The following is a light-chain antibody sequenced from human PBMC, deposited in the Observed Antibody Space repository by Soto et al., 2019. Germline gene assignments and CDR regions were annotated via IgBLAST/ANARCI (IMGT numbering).Light chain of an antibody. CDR3: TSYTSTIPSV. Sequence: LTQPDSLTGPPGQSITISCTGSSNDVCGYNYVSWYQQHPGQAPKLIIYEVSDRPSGVSPCFSGSKSGNTASLTISGLQVEDEADYFCTSYTSTIPSVFGSGTKVTVL. CDR2: EVS. J-gene: IGLJ1*01. CDR1: SNDVCGYNY. V-gene: IGLV2-14*01.